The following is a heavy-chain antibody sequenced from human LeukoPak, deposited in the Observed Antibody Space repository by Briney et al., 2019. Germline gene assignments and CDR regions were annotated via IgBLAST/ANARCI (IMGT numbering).Heavy chain of an antibody. D-gene: IGHD6-13*01. J-gene: IGHJ4*02. CDR3: TKAAPGVHPFDC. CDR1: GFTVSNNY. V-gene: IGHV3-66*01. CDR2: IYSGGST. Sequence: GGSLRLSCAASGFTVSNNYMYWVRQAPGKGLEWVSVIYSGGSTYYADSVKGRFIISRDNSKSTLYLQMNSLRAEDTAVYYCTKAAPGVHPFDCWGQGTLVTVSS.